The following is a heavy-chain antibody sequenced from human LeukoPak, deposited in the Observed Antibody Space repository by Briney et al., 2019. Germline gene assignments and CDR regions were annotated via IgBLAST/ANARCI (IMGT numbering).Heavy chain of an antibody. D-gene: IGHD3-22*01. Sequence: PGGSLRLSCAASGFTFDDYGMSWVRQAPGKGLEWVSRINWNGGSTGYADSVKGRFTISRDNTKNSLYLQMNSLRAEDTALYYCARVGLLPSSAFDIWGQGTMVTVSS. J-gene: IGHJ3*02. CDR1: GFTFDDYG. CDR2: INWNGGST. CDR3: ARVGLLPSSAFDI. V-gene: IGHV3-20*04.